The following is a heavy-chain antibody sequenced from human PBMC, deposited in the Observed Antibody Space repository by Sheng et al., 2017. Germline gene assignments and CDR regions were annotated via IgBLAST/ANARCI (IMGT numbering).Heavy chain of an antibody. Sequence: EMQLVESGGALVQTGGSLRLSCVSSQFTFGTYAMSWVRQAPGKGLEWVSAISGSGGSANYADSVKGRFSLSRDNSKNTLYLQMNSLRAEDTAVYYCVKQYVDIWGQGTMVTVSS. V-gene: IGHV3-23*04. J-gene: IGHJ3*02. D-gene: IGHD2-8*01. CDR2: ISGSGGSA. CDR1: QFTFGTYA. CDR3: VKQYVDI.